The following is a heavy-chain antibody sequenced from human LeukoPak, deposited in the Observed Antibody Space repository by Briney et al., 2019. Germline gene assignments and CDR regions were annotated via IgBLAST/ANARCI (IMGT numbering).Heavy chain of an antibody. V-gene: IGHV3-9*01. CDR2: INWNSGSI. J-gene: IGHJ4*02. CDR1: EFSVGSNY. D-gene: IGHD4-17*01. Sequence: GGSLRLSCAASEFSVGSNYMTWVRQAPGKGLEWVSGINWNSGSIGYADSVKGRFTISRDNAKNSLHLQMNSLRVEDTALYYCGASGDYVGGIDYWGQGTLVTVSS. CDR3: GASGDYVGGIDY.